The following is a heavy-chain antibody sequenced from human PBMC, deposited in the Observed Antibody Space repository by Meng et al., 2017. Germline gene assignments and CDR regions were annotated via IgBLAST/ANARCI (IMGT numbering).Heavy chain of an antibody. CDR1: GFTFSDYY. D-gene: IGHD6-19*01. CDR2: ISSSGSTI. J-gene: IGHJ4*02. CDR3: AREKQWLAMKKEYYFDY. Sequence: GGSLRLSCAASGFTFSDYYMSWIRQAPGKGLEWVSYISSSGSTIYYADSVKGRFTISRDNAKNSLYLQMNSLRAEDTAVYYCAREKQWLAMKKEYYFDYWGQGTLVTVSS. V-gene: IGHV3-11*01.